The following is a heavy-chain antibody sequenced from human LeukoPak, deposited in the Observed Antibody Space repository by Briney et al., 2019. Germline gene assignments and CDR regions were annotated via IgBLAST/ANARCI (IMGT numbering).Heavy chain of an antibody. CDR1: GYSISSGYY. CDR2: IYHSGST. Sequence: PSETLSLTRAVSGYSISSGYYWGWIRQPLRKRLEWIGSIYHSGSTYYNPSLKSRVTISVDTSKNQLSLQLSSVTAADTAVYYCARGVVVPAAPFDYWGQGTLVTVSS. D-gene: IGHD2-2*01. V-gene: IGHV4-38-2*01. CDR3: ARGVVVPAAPFDY. J-gene: IGHJ4*02.